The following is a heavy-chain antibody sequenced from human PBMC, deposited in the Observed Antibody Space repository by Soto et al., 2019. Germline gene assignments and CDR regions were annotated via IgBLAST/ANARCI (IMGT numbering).Heavy chain of an antibody. CDR3: ARHGVELGGSHAYYYYYMDV. J-gene: IGHJ6*03. Sequence: PGESLKISCKGSGYSFTSYWIGWVRQMPGKGLEWMGIIYPGDSDTRYSPSFQGQVTISADKSISTAYLQWSSLKASDTAMYYCARHGVELGGSHAYYYYYMDVWGKGTTVTVSS. CDR1: GYSFTSYW. V-gene: IGHV5-51*01. CDR2: IYPGDSDT. D-gene: IGHD1-26*01.